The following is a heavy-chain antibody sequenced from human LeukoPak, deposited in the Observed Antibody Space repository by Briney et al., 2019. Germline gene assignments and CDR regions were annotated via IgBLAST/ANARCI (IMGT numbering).Heavy chain of an antibody. V-gene: IGHV3-7*04. Sequence: PGGSLRLFCVASGFTFSSYWMTWVRQSPGKGLEWVANIKPDGTQNYYVDSVKGRFTISRDNAKNSLYLQMNSLRADETAVYYCARLRPYSSSWYAYYGMDVWGQGTTVTVSS. CDR3: ARLRPYSSSWYAYYGMDV. CDR1: GFTFSSYW. J-gene: IGHJ6*02. CDR2: IKPDGTQN. D-gene: IGHD6-13*01.